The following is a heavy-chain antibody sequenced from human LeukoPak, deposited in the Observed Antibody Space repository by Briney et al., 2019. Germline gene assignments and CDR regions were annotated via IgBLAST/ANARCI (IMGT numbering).Heavy chain of an antibody. J-gene: IGHJ3*02. V-gene: IGHV3-23*01. CDR1: GFTFSSYG. D-gene: IGHD6-25*01. CDR3: ANLPQRGLRFTASGAFDI. CDR2: ISGSGGST. Sequence: AGGSLRLSCAASGFTFSSYGMSWVRQAPGRGLEWVSAISGSGGSTYYADSVKGRFTISRDNSKNTLYLQMNSLRAEDTAVYYCANLPQRGLRFTASGAFDIWGQGTMVTVSS.